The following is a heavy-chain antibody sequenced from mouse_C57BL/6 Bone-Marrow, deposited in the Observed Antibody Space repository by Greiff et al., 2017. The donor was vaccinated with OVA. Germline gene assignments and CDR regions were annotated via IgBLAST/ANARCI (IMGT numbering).Heavy chain of an antibody. J-gene: IGHJ4*01. CDR3: AKEGGGLPHYYAMDY. Sequence: QVQLQQPGAELVMPGASVKLSCKASGYTFTSYWMHWVKQRPGQGLEWIGEIDPSDSYTNYTQKFKGKSTLTVDKSSSTAYMQLSSLTSEDSAVYYCAKEGGGLPHYYAMDYWGQGTSVTVSS. V-gene: IGHV1-69*01. D-gene: IGHD2-4*01. CDR1: GYTFTSYW. CDR2: IDPSDSYT.